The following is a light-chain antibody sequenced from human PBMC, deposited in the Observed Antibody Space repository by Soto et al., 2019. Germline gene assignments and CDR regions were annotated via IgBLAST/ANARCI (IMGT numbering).Light chain of an antibody. J-gene: IGKJ3*01. CDR1: QSIGSY. CDR2: GAS. V-gene: IGKV1-39*01. CDR3: QQSNSMRFT. Sequence: DIQMTQSPSSLSASVGDRVTITCRASQSIGSYLNWYWQKPGTAPKLLIYGASSLHSGVPSRFSASGSGIDFTLTISSLQPEDFGTYFCQQSNSMRFTFGPGTKVDIK.